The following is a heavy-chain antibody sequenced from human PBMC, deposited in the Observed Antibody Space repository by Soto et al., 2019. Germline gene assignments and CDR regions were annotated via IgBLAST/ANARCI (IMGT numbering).Heavy chain of an antibody. V-gene: IGHV4-39*01. D-gene: IGHD2-15*01. CDR3: ASPNCSGGSCYPQRVDY. Sequence: SETQSVTGSVSGGSSVGSSYYWGWIRQPPGKGLEWIGSIYYSGSTYYNPSLKSRVTISVDTSKNQFSLKLSSVTAADTAVYYCASPNCSGGSCYPQRVDYWGQGTLVTVSS. J-gene: IGHJ4*02. CDR2: IYYSGST. CDR1: GGSSVGSSYY.